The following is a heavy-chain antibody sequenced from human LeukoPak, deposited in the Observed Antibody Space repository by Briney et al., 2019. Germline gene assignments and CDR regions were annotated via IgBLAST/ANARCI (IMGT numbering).Heavy chain of an antibody. V-gene: IGHV3-7*01. Sequence: GGSLRLSCAASGFTFSSYWMSWVRQAPGKGLEWVANIKQDGSEKYYVDSVKGRFTISRDNAKNSLYLQMNSLRAEDTAVYYCARGSSWYIQYYFDYWGQGTLVTVSS. CDR3: ARGSSWYIQYYFDY. D-gene: IGHD6-13*01. J-gene: IGHJ4*02. CDR2: IKQDGSEK. CDR1: GFTFSSYW.